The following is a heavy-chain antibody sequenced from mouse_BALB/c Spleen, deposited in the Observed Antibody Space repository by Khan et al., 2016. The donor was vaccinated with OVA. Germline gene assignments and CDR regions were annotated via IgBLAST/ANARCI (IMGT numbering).Heavy chain of an antibody. CDR2: IWSGGST. D-gene: IGHD2-10*02. CDR3: ARKKYGNYVSLDY. J-gene: IGHJ4*01. Sequence: QVQLQQPGPGLVAPSQSLSITCTVSGFSLSRYSVHWVRQPPGKGLEWLGMIWSGGSTDYNSALESRLSISKDNSKSQVFLKMNSLQTDDTAMYXCARKKYGNYVSLDYWGQGTSVTVSS. V-gene: IGHV2-6-4*01. CDR1: GFSLSRYS.